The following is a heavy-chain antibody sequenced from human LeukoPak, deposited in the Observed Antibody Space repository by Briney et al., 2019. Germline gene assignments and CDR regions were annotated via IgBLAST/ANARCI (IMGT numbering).Heavy chain of an antibody. CDR3: ARHRAYYDSSGHYYYFDY. J-gene: IGHJ4*02. CDR1: GGSMSGYY. Sequence: TSETLSLTCTVYGGSMSGYYWNWIRQPPGKGLEWIAYISSSGTTNYNPSLKSRVTISIDTSKNQFSLKVYSVTAADTAIYYCARHRAYYDSSGHYYYFDYWGQGTLVPVSS. V-gene: IGHV4-59*08. D-gene: IGHD3-22*01. CDR2: ISSSGTT.